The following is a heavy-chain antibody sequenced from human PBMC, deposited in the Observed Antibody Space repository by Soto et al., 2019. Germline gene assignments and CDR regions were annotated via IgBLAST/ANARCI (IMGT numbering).Heavy chain of an antibody. J-gene: IGHJ3*02. Sequence: GGSLRLSCAASGFTVSSNYMNWVRQAPGKGLEWVSVIYSDDRTYYADSVKGRSTISRDNSKNTVYLQLNSLRAEDTAVYYCTRERFLEWLVGVRFWAFDNWGQGTMVTVSS. CDR2: IYSDDRT. CDR3: TRERFLEWLVGVRFWAFDN. D-gene: IGHD3-3*01. V-gene: IGHV3-53*01. CDR1: GFTVSSNY.